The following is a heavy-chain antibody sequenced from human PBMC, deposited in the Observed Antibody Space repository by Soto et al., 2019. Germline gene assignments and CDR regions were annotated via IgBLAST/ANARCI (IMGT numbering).Heavy chain of an antibody. D-gene: IGHD5-12*01. V-gene: IGHV3-23*01. CDR2: IRVSGGSP. CDR1: GFPFSSYD. J-gene: IGHJ4*02. Sequence: HPGGSLRLSCAASGFPFSSYDMSWVRQAPGKGLEWVSAIRVSGGSPSYADSVKGRFTISRDNAKNKLYLQMNSLRAEETAVYYCAKRGSMGGYDYISNYWVQGTLVTV. CDR3: AKRGSMGGYDYISNY.